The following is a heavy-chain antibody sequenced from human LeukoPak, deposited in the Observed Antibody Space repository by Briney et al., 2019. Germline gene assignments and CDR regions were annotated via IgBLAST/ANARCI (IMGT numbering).Heavy chain of an antibody. CDR2: INHSGST. Sequence: SETLSFTCAVYGGSFSGYYWSWIRQPPGKGLEWIGEINHSGSTNYNPSLKSRVTISVDTSKNQFSLKLSSVTAADTAVYYCARVYCGGDCSTFQHWGQGTLVTVSS. J-gene: IGHJ1*01. V-gene: IGHV4-34*01. CDR1: GGSFSGYY. CDR3: ARVYCGGDCSTFQH. D-gene: IGHD2-21*02.